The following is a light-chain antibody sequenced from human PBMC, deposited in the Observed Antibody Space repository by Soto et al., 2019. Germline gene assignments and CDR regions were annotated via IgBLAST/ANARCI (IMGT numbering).Light chain of an antibody. V-gene: IGLV2-11*01. CDR1: SSDVGGYNY. Sequence: QSALTQPRSVSGSPGQSVTISCTGTSSDVGGYNYVSWYQQHPGTAPKLMIYDVTKRPSGVPDRFSGSKSGNTAFLTISGFQAEDEAVYYCCSYAGSSTPDVFGTGTKLTVL. CDR2: DVT. CDR3: CSYAGSSTPDV. J-gene: IGLJ1*01.